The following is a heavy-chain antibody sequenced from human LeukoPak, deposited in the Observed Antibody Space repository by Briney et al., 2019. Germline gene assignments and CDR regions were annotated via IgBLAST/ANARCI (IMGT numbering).Heavy chain of an antibody. CDR1: GFTFSSYS. Sequence: GGSLRLSCAASGFTFSSYSMNWVRQAPGKGLEWVPSISSSSSYIYYADSVKGRFTISRDNAKNSLYLQMNSLRAEDTAVYYCARVGAYDSSGYYPPQDYWGQGTLVTVSS. CDR2: ISSSSSYI. CDR3: ARVGAYDSSGYYPPQDY. J-gene: IGHJ4*02. V-gene: IGHV3-21*01. D-gene: IGHD3-22*01.